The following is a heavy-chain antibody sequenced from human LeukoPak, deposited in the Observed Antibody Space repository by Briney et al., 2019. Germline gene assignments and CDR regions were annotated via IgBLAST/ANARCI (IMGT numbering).Heavy chain of an antibody. CDR3: ARVRRSGAYYYGMDV. J-gene: IGHJ6*02. Sequence: SVKVSCKASGGTFSSYAISWVRQAPGQGLEWMGGIIPIFGTANYAQKFQGRATITADESTSTAYMELSSLRSEDTAVYYCARVRRSGAYYYGMDVWAKGPRSPSP. CDR1: GGTFSSYA. CDR2: IIPIFGTA. V-gene: IGHV1-69*01. D-gene: IGHD1-26*01.